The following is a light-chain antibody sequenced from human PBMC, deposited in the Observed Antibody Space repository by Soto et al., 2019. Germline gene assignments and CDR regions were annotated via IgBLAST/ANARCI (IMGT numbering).Light chain of an antibody. CDR1: QSVISNY. CDR2: GAS. V-gene: IGKV3-20*01. CDR3: QQYSSSPS. J-gene: IGKJ5*01. Sequence: ETVLTQSPGTLSLSPGETATLSCRASQSVISNYLAWYQQKPDQAPRLLIYGASGRAAGIPDRFSGSGSGTDFTLTISRLEPEDFAVYYCQQYSSSPSFGQGTRLEIK.